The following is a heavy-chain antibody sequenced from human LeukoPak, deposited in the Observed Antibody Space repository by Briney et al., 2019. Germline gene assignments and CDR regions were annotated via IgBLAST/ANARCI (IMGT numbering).Heavy chain of an antibody. Sequence: SETLSLTCAVYGGSFSGYYWSWIRQPPGKGLEWIGEINHSGSTNYNPSLKSRVTISVDTSKNQFSLKLSSVTAADTAVYYCARVEGYCSSTSCSDHDAFDIWGQGTMVTVSS. V-gene: IGHV4-34*01. CDR2: INHSGST. CDR1: GGSFSGYY. D-gene: IGHD2-2*01. CDR3: ARVEGYCSSTSCSDHDAFDI. J-gene: IGHJ3*02.